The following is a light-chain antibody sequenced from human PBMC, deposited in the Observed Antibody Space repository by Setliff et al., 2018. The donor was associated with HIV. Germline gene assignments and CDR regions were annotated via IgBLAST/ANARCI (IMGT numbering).Light chain of an antibody. J-gene: IGLJ2*01. CDR3: SSYSTSNTPSVI. CDR1: SSDIGGYNY. V-gene: IGLV2-14*01. CDR2: DVS. Sequence: QSALTQPASMSGSPGQSITISCTGTSSDIGGYNYVSWYQHHPGKAPKIMIYDVSNRPSGVSNRFSGSKSGNTASLTISGLQADDEADYYCSSYSTSNTPSVIFGGGTQVTVL.